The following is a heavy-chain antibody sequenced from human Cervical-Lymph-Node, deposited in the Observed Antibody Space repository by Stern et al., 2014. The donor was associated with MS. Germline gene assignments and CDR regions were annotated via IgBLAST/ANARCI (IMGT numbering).Heavy chain of an antibody. CDR2: SYPCDSDA. CDR1: GYSFTNYW. V-gene: IGHV5-51*01. CDR3: ARRAGYCSRTNCYAYWYFDL. Sequence: EVQLVESGAVVKEPGEFLKISCQTSGYSFTNYWLGWVRQMPGQGLEWLGSSYPCDSDAKSGPSFLGQVPITADKSTNTAYVQWSSLKASDTATYYCARRAGYCSRTNCYAYWYFDLWGHGTLVTVSS. D-gene: IGHD2-2*01. J-gene: IGHJ2*01.